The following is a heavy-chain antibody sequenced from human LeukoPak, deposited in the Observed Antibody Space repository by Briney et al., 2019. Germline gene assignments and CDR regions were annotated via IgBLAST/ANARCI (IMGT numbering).Heavy chain of an antibody. CDR2: ISSSSYI. V-gene: IGHV3-21*01. CDR1: GFTFSSYS. J-gene: IGHJ4*02. D-gene: IGHD2-2*02. CDR3: ARGYCTSSSCYNDY. Sequence: GGSLRLSCAASGFTFSSYSMNWVRQAPGKGLEWVSSISSSSYIYYADSVKGRFTISRDNAKNSLYLQMNSLRAEDTAVYSCARGYCTSSSCYNDYWGQGTLVTVSS.